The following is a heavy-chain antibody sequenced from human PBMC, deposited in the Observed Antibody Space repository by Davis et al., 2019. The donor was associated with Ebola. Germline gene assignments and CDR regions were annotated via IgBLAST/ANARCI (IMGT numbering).Heavy chain of an antibody. Sequence: PGGSLRLSCAVYGGSFSGYYWSWIRQPPGEGLEWIGEINHSGSTNYNPSLKSRVTISVDTSKNQFSLNLNSVTAADTAVYYCARGPVEYSSGWYFNYWGQGTLVTVSS. V-gene: IGHV4-34*01. D-gene: IGHD6-19*01. J-gene: IGHJ4*02. CDR2: INHSGST. CDR1: GGSFSGYY. CDR3: ARGPVEYSSGWYFNY.